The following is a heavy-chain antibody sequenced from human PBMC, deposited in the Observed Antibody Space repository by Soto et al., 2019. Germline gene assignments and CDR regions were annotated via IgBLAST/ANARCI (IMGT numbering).Heavy chain of an antibody. CDR2: IFSNDEK. J-gene: IGHJ6*03. CDR1: GFSLSNTRMG. Sequence: QVTLKESGPVLVKPTETLTLTCTVSGFSLSNTRMGVSWIRQPPGKALEWLAHIFSNDEKSYNTSLKSRLTISKDTSESQVVLTMTNMDPVDTATYYCARSSYDFWSNYSPYYYHMDVWGKRTTVTVSS. V-gene: IGHV2-26*01. CDR3: ARSSYDFWSNYSPYYYHMDV. D-gene: IGHD3-3*01.